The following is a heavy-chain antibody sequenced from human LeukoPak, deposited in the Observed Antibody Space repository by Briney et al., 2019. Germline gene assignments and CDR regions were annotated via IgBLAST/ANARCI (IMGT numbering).Heavy chain of an antibody. CDR3: ARAHQDIVVVVAADNGYYYYMDV. CDR2: MNPNSGNT. CDR1: GYTFTSYD. D-gene: IGHD2-15*01. J-gene: IGHJ6*03. V-gene: IGHV1-8*02. Sequence: GASVKVSCKASGYTFTSYDINWVRQATGQGLEWMGWMNPNSGNTGYAQKLQGRVTMTTDTSTSTAYMELRSLRSDDTAVYYCARAHQDIVVVVAADNGYYYYMDVWGKGTTVTISS.